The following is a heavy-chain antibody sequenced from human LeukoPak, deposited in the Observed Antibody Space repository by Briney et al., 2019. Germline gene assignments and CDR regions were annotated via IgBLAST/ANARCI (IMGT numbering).Heavy chain of an antibody. CDR1: GFTFSSYS. CDR2: ISSSSSYI. Sequence: GGSLRLSCAASGFTFSSYSMNWVRQAPGKGLEWVSSISSSSSYIYYADSVKGRFSISRDNAKNSLYLQMNSLRAEDTAVYYCATDPNQSTYGMDVWGQGTTVTVSS. CDR3: ATDPNQSTYGMDV. V-gene: IGHV3-21*06. J-gene: IGHJ6*02.